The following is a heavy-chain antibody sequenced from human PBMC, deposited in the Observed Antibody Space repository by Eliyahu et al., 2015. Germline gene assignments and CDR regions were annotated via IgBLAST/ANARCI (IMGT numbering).Heavy chain of an antibody. CDR1: GGSFSSGSFY. CDR2: IYSTGST. CDR3: VRQATYDSTGYYYHY. J-gene: IGHJ4*02. Sequence: QLQLQESGPGLVKPSETLSLXCTVSGGSFSSGSFYWGXIXQPPGKGLEWIATIYSTGSTYYNPSLKSRVTISVDTSKNRLSLKLISVTAADTAVYFCVRQATYDSTGYYYHYWGQGTLVTVSS. D-gene: IGHD3-22*01. V-gene: IGHV4-39*01.